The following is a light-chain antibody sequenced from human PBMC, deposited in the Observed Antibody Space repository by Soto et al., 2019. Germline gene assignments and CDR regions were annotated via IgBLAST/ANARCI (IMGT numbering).Light chain of an antibody. V-gene: IGKV1-8*01. CDR3: QQYYSYPQT. CDR2: AAS. CDR1: QSISSW. Sequence: DRVTITCRASQSISSWLAWYQQKPGKAPKLLIYAASTLQSGVPSRFSGSGSGTDFTLTISCLQSEDFATYYCQQYYSYPQTFGQGTKVDIK. J-gene: IGKJ1*01.